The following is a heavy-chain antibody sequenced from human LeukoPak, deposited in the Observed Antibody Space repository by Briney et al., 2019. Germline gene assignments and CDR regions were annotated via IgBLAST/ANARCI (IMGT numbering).Heavy chain of an antibody. J-gene: IGHJ4*02. V-gene: IGHV3-30*18. CDR1: GFTFSSYG. CDR3: AKAAAGHVADY. Sequence: PGGSLRLSCAASGFTFSSYGMHWVRQAPGKGLEWVAVISYDGSNKYYADSVKGRFTISRDNSKNTLYLQMNSLRAEDTAVYYCAKAAAGHVADYWGQGTLVTVSS. D-gene: IGHD6-13*01. CDR2: ISYDGSNK.